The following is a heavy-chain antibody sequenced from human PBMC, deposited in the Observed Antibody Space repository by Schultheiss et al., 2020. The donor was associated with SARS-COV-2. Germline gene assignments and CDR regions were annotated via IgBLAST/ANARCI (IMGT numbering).Heavy chain of an antibody. Sequence: GSLRLSCAVYGGSFSGYYWSWIRQPPGKGLEWIGEINHSGSTNYNPSLKSRVTISVDTSKNQFSLKLSSVTAADTAVYYCARVHGYEDYVWGSYRAYFDYWGQGALVTGSS. CDR2: INHSGST. CDR3: ARVHGYEDYVWGSYRAYFDY. D-gene: IGHD3-16*02. J-gene: IGHJ4*02. V-gene: IGHV4-34*01. CDR1: GGSFSGYY.